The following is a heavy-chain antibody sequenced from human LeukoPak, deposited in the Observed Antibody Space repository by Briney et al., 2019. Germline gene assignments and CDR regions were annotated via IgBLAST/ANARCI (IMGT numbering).Heavy chain of an antibody. J-gene: IGHJ4*02. V-gene: IGHV1-46*01. CDR1: GYTFTSYY. CDR3: ARDAVIDSGVSTSCYDY. D-gene: IGHD2-2*01. CDR2: INPSGDST. Sequence: AASVKVSCKASGYTFTSYYMHWVRQAPGQGLEWMGIINPSGDSTSYAQKFQGRVTMTRDMSTSTVYMELSSLRSEDTAVYYCARDAVIDSGVSTSCYDYWGQGTLVTVSS.